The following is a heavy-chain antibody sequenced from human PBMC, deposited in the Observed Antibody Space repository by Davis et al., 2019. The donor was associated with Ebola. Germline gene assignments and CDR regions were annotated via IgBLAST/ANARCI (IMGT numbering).Heavy chain of an antibody. CDR3: ARAYCGGDCYNYYFDY. V-gene: IGHV4-31*03. CDR1: GGSISSGGYY. D-gene: IGHD2-21*02. J-gene: IGHJ4*02. CDR2: IYYSGST. Sequence: LRLSCTVSGGSISSGGYYWSWIRQHPGKGLEWIGYIYYSGSTYYNPSLKSRVTISVDTSKNQFSLKLSSVTAADTAVYYCARAYCGGDCYNYYFDYWGQGTLVTVSS.